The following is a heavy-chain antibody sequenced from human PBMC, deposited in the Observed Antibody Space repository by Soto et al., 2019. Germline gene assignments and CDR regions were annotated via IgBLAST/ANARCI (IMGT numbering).Heavy chain of an antibody. J-gene: IGHJ6*02. CDR3: ARGPRGYVYYHGMDV. D-gene: IGHD3-10*01. V-gene: IGHV4-4*07. Sequence: SETLSLTCTVSGGSISSYYVSWIRQSAGKGLGWIGRIDTSGTTNYNPSLKSRVTMSVDASKNHFSLNLSSVTAADTAVYYCARGPRGYVYYHGMDVWGQGTTVTVSS. CDR2: IDTSGTT. CDR1: GGSISSYY.